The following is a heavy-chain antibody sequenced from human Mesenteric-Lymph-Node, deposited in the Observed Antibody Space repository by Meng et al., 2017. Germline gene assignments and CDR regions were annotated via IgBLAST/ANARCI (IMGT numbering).Heavy chain of an antibody. CDR3: ARDPPYALSIFDF. D-gene: IGHD2-2*01. CDR2: TYYRSKWYN. Sequence: SETLSLTCAISGDSVSSNSAAWNWIRQSPSRGLEWLGRTYYRSKWYNDYAVSVKSRITINPDTSKNQFSLELRSVTPEDSAVYYCARDPPYALSIFDFWGPGTLVTVSS. V-gene: IGHV6-1*01. J-gene: IGHJ4*02. CDR1: GDSVSSNSAA.